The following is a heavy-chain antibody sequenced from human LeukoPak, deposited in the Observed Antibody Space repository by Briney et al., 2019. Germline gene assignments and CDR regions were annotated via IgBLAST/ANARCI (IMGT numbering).Heavy chain of an antibody. CDR3: VKEYTGSFYNFENWFDP. Sequence: GGSLRLSCAASRFTFSSYAMHWVRQAPGKGLEWVAVICYDGSNKYYADSVKGRFTISRDNVNNTVFLQMNSLRAEDTAIYYCVKEYTGSFYNFENWFDPWGQGTVVTVSP. D-gene: IGHD3-10*01. CDR2: ICYDGSNK. V-gene: IGHV3-33*06. J-gene: IGHJ5*02. CDR1: RFTFSSYA.